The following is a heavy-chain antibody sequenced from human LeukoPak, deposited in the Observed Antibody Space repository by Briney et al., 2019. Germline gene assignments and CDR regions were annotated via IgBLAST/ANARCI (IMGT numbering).Heavy chain of an antibody. CDR3: ARDSYYGDSRSLHFDY. J-gene: IGHJ4*02. CDR2: INPNSGGT. V-gene: IGHV1-2*02. Sequence: ASVKVSCKASGYTFTSYGISWVRQAPGQGLEWMGWINPNSGGTNYAQKFQGRVTMTRDTSITTVYMELNSLRSDDTAVYYCARDSYYGDSRSLHFDYWGQGTLVTVSS. D-gene: IGHD4-17*01. CDR1: GYTFTSYG.